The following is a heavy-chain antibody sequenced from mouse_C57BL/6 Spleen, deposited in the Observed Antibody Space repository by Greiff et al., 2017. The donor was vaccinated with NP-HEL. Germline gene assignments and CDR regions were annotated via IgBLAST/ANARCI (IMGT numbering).Heavy chain of an antibody. CDR2: IHPNSGST. D-gene: IGHD1-1*01. CDR3: AREVTTVGSMDY. CDR1: GYTFTSYW. V-gene: IGHV1-64*01. J-gene: IGHJ4*01. Sequence: VKLQQPGAELVKPGASVKLSCKASGYTFTSYWMHWVKQRPGQGLEWIGMIHPNSGSTNYNEKFKSKATLTVDKSSSTAYMQLSSLTSEDSAVYYCAREVTTVGSMDYWGQGTSVTVSS.